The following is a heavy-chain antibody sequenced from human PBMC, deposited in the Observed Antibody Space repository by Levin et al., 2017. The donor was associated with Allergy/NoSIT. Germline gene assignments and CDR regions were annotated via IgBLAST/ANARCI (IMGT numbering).Heavy chain of an antibody. Sequence: GESLKISCAASGFTFSSYSMNWVRQAPGKGLEWVSYISSSSSTIYYADSVKGRFTISRDNAKNSLYLQMNSLRAEDTAVYYCARGGDTGFDYWGQGTLVTVSS. J-gene: IGHJ4*02. CDR1: GFTFSSYS. CDR2: ISSSSSTI. D-gene: IGHD3-10*01. V-gene: IGHV3-48*01. CDR3: ARGGDTGFDY.